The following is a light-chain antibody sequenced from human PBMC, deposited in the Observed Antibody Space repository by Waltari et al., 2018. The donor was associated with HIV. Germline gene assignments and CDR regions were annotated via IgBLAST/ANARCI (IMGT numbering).Light chain of an antibody. Sequence: QSVLTQPPSVSAAPGQKVTISCSGSSSNIGNNYASWYQQIPGTAPKLLIYANHKRPSGIPDRFSGSASGTSATLGITGLQTGDEADYYCGTWDSSLSAVVFGGGTKLTVL. CDR1: SSNIGNNY. CDR3: GTWDSSLSAVV. J-gene: IGLJ2*01. CDR2: ANH. V-gene: IGLV1-51*01.